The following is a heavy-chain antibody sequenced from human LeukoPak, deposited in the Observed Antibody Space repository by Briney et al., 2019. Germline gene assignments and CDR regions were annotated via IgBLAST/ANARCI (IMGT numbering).Heavy chain of an antibody. CDR3: ARHQHSGSYYVGAFDI. Sequence: SETLSLTCTVSGGSVSSGSYYWSWIRQPPGQGLEWIGTIYYSGSTYYNPSLKSRVTISVDTSKNQFSLKLSSVTAADTAVYYCARHQHSGSYYVGAFDIWGQGTMVTVSS. J-gene: IGHJ3*02. CDR2: IYYSGST. D-gene: IGHD1-26*01. V-gene: IGHV4-39*01. CDR1: GGSVSSGSYY.